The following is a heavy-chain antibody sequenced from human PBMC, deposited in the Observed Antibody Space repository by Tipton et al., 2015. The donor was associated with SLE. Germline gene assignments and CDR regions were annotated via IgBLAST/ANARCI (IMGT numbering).Heavy chain of an antibody. CDR3: VTTLGRSSGYGMDV. J-gene: IGHJ6*02. CDR1: GGSISSLY. V-gene: IGHV4-59*11. CDR2: IYYSGST. D-gene: IGHD6-13*01. Sequence: TLSLTCTVSGGSISSLYWSWIRHPPGKGLEWIGYIYYSGSTNYNPSLKSRITISVDRSKNQFSLNLTSVTAADTGVYYCVTTLGRSSGYGMDVWGQGTTVTVSS.